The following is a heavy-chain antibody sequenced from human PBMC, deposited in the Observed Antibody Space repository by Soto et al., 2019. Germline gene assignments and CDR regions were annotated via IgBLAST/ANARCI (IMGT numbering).Heavy chain of an antibody. CDR1: GFTFGDYA. J-gene: IGHJ5*01. CDR3: TRKKWFDN. CDR2: IRSKAYGGTI. V-gene: IGHV3-49*03. Sequence: GGSLRLSCTASGFTFGDYAMSWFRQAPAKGLGWVGFIRSKAYGGTIEYAASVKGRLTISREDSKSIAYVHMNRLKTEDTAMYYCTRKKWFDNWGQGTLVTVSS.